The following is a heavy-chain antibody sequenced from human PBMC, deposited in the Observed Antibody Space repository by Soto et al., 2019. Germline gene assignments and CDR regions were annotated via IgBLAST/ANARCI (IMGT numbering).Heavy chain of an antibody. V-gene: IGHV3-30*18. J-gene: IGHJ4*02. Sequence: QVQLVESGGGMVQPGRSLRLSCAASGFTFSSYGMHWVRQAPGKGLEWVAVISYDGSNKYYADSVNGRFTISRDNSKNTLYLQMNSLRAEDTAVYYCAKDKGIVGATPHYWGQGTLVTVSS. CDR3: AKDKGIVGATPHY. D-gene: IGHD1-26*01. CDR2: ISYDGSNK. CDR1: GFTFSSYG.